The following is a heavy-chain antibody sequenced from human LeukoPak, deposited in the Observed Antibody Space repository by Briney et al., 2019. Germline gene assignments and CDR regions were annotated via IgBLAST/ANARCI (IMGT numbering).Heavy chain of an antibody. D-gene: IGHD4-23*01. CDR2: ISSSDSTI. V-gene: IGHV3-48*03. CDR1: GFAFSSYE. J-gene: IGHJ4*02. Sequence: GGSLRLSCAASGFAFSSYEMHWVRQPPGKGLEWVSYISSSDSTIYYADSVKGRFTISRDNAKNSLYLQMNSLRAEDTAVYYCARDYGGSSPFDYWGQGTLVTVSS. CDR3: ARDYGGSSPFDY.